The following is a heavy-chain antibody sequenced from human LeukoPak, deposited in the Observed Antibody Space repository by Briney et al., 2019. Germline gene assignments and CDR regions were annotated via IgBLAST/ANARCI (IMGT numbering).Heavy chain of an antibody. Sequence: ASVKVSYKVSGYTLTELSMHWVRQAPGKGLEWMGGFDPEDGETIYAQKFQGRVTMTEDTSTDTAYMELSSLRSEDTAVYYCATDWGYYDILTGYWTDYWGQGTLVTVSS. CDR1: GYTLTELS. D-gene: IGHD3-9*01. J-gene: IGHJ4*02. CDR3: ATDWGYYDILTGYWTDY. CDR2: FDPEDGET. V-gene: IGHV1-24*01.